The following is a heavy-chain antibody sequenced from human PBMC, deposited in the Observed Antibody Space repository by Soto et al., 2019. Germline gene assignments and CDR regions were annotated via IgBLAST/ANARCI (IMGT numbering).Heavy chain of an antibody. CDR1: GGSISSGGFY. CDR2: IYYSGST. D-gene: IGHD3-10*01. Sequence: SETLSLTCTVSGGSISSGGFYWSWIRQHPGKGLEWIGYIYYSGSTSYNPSLKSRVSISVDTSKNQFSLKLSSVTAADTAVYYCARETYYYVSGSHYYFDYWGQGTLVTVSS. V-gene: IGHV4-31*03. CDR3: ARETYYYVSGSHYYFDY. J-gene: IGHJ4*02.